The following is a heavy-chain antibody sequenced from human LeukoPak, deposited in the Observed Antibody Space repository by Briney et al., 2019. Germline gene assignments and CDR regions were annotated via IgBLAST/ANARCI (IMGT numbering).Heavy chain of an antibody. J-gene: IGHJ4*02. V-gene: IGHV4-59*12. Sequence: SETLSLTCTVSGGSISSYCWSWIRQPPGKGLDWIGFIYHNGRTDYNPSLKSRVTISADTSKNQFSLKLSSVTAADTAVYYCAMIYGSGSYYLNYWGQGTLVTVSS. CDR2: IYHNGRT. CDR3: AMIYGSGSYYLNY. D-gene: IGHD3-10*01. CDR1: GGSISSYC.